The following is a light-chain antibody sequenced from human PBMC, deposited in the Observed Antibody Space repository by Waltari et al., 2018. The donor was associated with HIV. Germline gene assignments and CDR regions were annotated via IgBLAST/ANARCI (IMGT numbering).Light chain of an antibody. CDR3: GSYTATNSMM. V-gene: IGLV2-14*03. Sequence: QSALTQPAYVSGSPGQSITISCTGPTSDADSFDYVSWYQQHPGKVPTLIIYDVSFRASGVSNRFSASKSGNTTSLTISGLQAEDEAVYYCGSYTATNSMMFGGGTKLTVL. J-gene: IGLJ3*02. CDR2: DVS. CDR1: TSDADSFDY.